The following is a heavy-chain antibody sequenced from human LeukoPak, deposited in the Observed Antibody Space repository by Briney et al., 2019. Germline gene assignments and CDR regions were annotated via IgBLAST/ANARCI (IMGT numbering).Heavy chain of an antibody. CDR3: ARAFYPGYYSYMAV. D-gene: IGHD3-3*02. J-gene: IGHJ6*03. CDR2: IYYSGST. CDR1: GYSISSGYY. V-gene: IGHV4-61*01. Sequence: SETLSLTCTVSGYSISSGYYWGWIRQPPGKGLEWIGYIYYSGSTNYNPSLKSRFTISVDTSKNQFSLKLSSVTAADTAVYYCARAFYPGYYSYMAVWGKGTTVTVSS.